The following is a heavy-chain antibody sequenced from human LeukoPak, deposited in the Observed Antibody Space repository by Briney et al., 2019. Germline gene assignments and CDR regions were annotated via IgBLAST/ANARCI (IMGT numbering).Heavy chain of an antibody. CDR2: TYYRSKWYN. V-gene: IGHV6-1*01. CDR1: GDSVSSHSAT. Sequence: SQTLSLTCAISGDSVSSHSATWNWIRQSPSRGLEWLGRTYYRSKWYNDYALSVKSRITINPDTSKNQFSLQLKSVTPEDTAVYYCARDVYSGGWLDYWGQGTLVTVSS. J-gene: IGHJ4*02. CDR3: ARDVYSGGWLDY. D-gene: IGHD6-13*01.